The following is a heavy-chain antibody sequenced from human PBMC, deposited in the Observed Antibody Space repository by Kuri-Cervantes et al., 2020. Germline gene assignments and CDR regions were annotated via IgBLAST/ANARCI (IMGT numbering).Heavy chain of an antibody. CDR2: IKQDGSEK. J-gene: IGHJ4*02. V-gene: IGHV3-7*01. Sequence: GESLKISCAASGFTFSSHAMSWVRQAPGKGLEWVANIKQDGSEKYYVDSVKGRFTISRDNAKNSLYLQMNSLRAEDTAVYYCARDILAAAGPVFDYWGQGTLVTVSS. D-gene: IGHD6-13*01. CDR1: GFTFSSHA. CDR3: ARDILAAAGPVFDY.